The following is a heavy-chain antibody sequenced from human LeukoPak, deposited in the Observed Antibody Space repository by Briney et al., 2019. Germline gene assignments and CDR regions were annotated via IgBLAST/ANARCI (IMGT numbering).Heavy chain of an antibody. V-gene: IGHV1-18*01. CDR2: ISAYNGNT. J-gene: IGHJ6*02. D-gene: IGHD2-2*03. CDR3: ARNGYCSSTSCYVRYYYYGMDV. CDR1: GYTFTSYG. Sequence: GASVKASCKASGYTFTSYGISWVRQAPGQGLEWMGWISAYNGNTNYAKKLQGRVTMTTDTSTSTAYMELRSLRSDDTAVYYCARNGYCSSTSCYVRYYYYGMDVWGQGTTVTVSS.